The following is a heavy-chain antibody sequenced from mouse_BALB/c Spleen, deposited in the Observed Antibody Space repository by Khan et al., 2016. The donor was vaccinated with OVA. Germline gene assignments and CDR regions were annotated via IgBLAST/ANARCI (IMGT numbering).Heavy chain of an antibody. CDR1: GFSLTDYG. CDR2: IWSDGST. V-gene: IGHV2-6-1*01. CDR3: ARQPYYQYYIMDY. D-gene: IGHD2-10*01. Sequence: QVQLQQSGPGLVAPSQSLSITCTISGFSLTDYGVHWLRQPPGKGLEWLVVIWSDGSTTYNSTLKSRLIISKDNSKSQVFLKMNSLQTDDTAMYYCARQPYYQYYIMDYWGQGTSVTVSS. J-gene: IGHJ4*01.